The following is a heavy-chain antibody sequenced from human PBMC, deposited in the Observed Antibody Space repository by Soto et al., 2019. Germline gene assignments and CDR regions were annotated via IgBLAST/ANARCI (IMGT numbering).Heavy chain of an antibody. D-gene: IGHD6-6*01. J-gene: IGHJ6*02. CDR3: AKDLLAARPRYYGMDV. CDR2: ISYDGSNK. CDR1: GFTFSSYG. Sequence: QVQLVESGGGVVQPGRSLRLSCAASGFTFSSYGMHWVRQAPGKGLEWVAVISYDGSNKYYADSVKGRFTISRDNSKNTLYLQMNSLRAEDTAVYYCAKDLLAARPRYYGMDVLGQGNTVTVSS. V-gene: IGHV3-30*18.